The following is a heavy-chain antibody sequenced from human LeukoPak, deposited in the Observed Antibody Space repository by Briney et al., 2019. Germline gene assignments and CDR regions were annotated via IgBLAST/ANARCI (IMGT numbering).Heavy chain of an antibody. CDR1: GGSISSYH. D-gene: IGHD1-1*01. Sequence: PSETLSLTCTVSGGSISSYHWSWIRQPPGKGVEWIGCSHYTGSSTYNPSLKSRVTMSVDTSNNLFSLKLRSVTASDTAVYYCARDKYNYHDYWGQGTRVTVSS. CDR3: ARDKYNYHDY. J-gene: IGHJ4*02. CDR2: SHYTGSS. V-gene: IGHV4-59*01.